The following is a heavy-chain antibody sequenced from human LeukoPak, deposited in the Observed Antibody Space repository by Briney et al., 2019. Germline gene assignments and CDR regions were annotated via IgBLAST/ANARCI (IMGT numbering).Heavy chain of an antibody. CDR2: ISYDGSNK. D-gene: IGHD2-8*01. V-gene: IGHV3-30-3*01. Sequence: GGSLRLSCAASGFTFSSYAMHWVRQAPGKGLEWVAVISYDGSNKYYADSVKGRFTISRDNSKNTLYLQMNSLRAEDTAVYYCATRYCINGVCYTNYYYYMDVWGKGTTVTVSS. J-gene: IGHJ6*03. CDR1: GFTFSSYA. CDR3: ATRYCINGVCYTNYYYYMDV.